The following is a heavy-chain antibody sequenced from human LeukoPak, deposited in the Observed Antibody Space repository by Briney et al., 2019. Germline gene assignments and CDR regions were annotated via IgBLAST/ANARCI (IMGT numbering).Heavy chain of an antibody. D-gene: IGHD5-24*01. J-gene: IGHJ4*02. V-gene: IGHV4-59*01. CDR3: ARYPFDGYNYYFDY. Sequence: PSETLSLTCTVSGASISSYYWSWIRQPPGKGLEWIGYIYYSGSSNYNPSLKSRVTISVDTSKNQFSLKLSSVTAADTAVCYCARYPFDGYNYYFDYWGQGTLVTVSS. CDR2: IYYSGSS. CDR1: GASISSYY.